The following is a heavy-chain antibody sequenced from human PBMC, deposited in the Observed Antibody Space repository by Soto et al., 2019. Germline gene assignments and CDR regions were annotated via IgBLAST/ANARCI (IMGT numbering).Heavy chain of an antibody. V-gene: IGHV1-69*01. CDR3: ARGDYDSMSFVRYYYYGMDV. CDR2: IIPIFGTA. CDR1: GGTFSSYA. J-gene: IGHJ6*02. D-gene: IGHD3-22*01. Sequence: QVQLVQSGAEVKKPGSSVKVSCKASGGTFSSYAISWVRQAPGQGLEWMGGIIPIFGTANYAQKFQGRVTITADESTSTAYMELSSLRSEDTAVYYCARGDYDSMSFVRYYYYGMDVWGQGTTVTVSS.